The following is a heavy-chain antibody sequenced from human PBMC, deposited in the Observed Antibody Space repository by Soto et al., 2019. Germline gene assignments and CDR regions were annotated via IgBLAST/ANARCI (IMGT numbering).Heavy chain of an antibody. Sequence: GGSLRLSCAASGFTFSSYGMHWVRQAPGKGLEWVAVIWYDGSNKYYADSVKGRFTISRDNSKNTLYLQMNSLRAEDTAVYYCARGGPLRFLEWLSYFDYWGQGTLVTVSS. CDR3: ARGGPLRFLEWLSYFDY. J-gene: IGHJ4*02. D-gene: IGHD3-3*01. V-gene: IGHV3-33*01. CDR2: IWYDGSNK. CDR1: GFTFSSYG.